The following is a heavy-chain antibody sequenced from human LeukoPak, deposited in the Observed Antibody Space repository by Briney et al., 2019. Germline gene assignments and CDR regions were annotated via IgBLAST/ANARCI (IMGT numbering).Heavy chain of an antibody. D-gene: IGHD3-3*02. V-gene: IGHV4-39*01. CDR3: ARLDGLHLAHR. J-gene: IGHJ5*02. CDR1: GFTFSDHY. CDR2: IYYSGST. Sequence: GSLRLSCAASGFTFSDHYMDWVRQPPGKGLEWIGTIYYSGSTYYNPSLQSRVTISADTPKNQFSLKLSSVTAVDTAVYYCARLDGLHLAHRWGQGTLVTVSS.